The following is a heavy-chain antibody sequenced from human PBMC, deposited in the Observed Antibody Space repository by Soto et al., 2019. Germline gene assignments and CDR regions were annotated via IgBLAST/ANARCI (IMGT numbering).Heavy chain of an antibody. CDR2: INPNSGGT. J-gene: IGHJ4*02. CDR1: GYTFTGYY. CDR3: ARETPGVGATGGDFDY. Sequence: GASVKVSCKASGYTFTGYYMHWVRQAPGQGLEWMGWINPNSGGTNYAQKFQGRVTMTRDTSISTAYMELSRLRSDDTAVYYCARETPGVGATGGDFDYWGQGTLVTVSS. D-gene: IGHD1-26*01. V-gene: IGHV1-2*02.